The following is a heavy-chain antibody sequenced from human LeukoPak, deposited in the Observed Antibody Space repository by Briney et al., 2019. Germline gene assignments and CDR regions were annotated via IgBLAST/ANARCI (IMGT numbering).Heavy chain of an antibody. Sequence: QPGGSLRLSCAASGSTFSSYWMSWVRQAPGKGLEWVANIKQDGSERYYVDSVKGRFTISRDNAKNSLYLQMNSLRAEDTAVYYCRGYSSGWLYYFDYWGQGTLVTVSS. CDR2: IKQDGSER. V-gene: IGHV3-7*01. CDR3: RGYSSGWLYYFDY. J-gene: IGHJ4*02. CDR1: GSTFSSYW. D-gene: IGHD6-13*01.